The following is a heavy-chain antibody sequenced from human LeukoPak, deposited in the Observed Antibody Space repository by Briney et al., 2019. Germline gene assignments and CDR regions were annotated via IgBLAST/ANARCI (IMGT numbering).Heavy chain of an antibody. V-gene: IGHV4-4*07. CDR3: ARAPSGYPYYYYYYMDV. CDR2: IYTSGST. D-gene: IGHD3-22*01. J-gene: IGHJ6*03. CDR1: GGSISSYY. Sequence: SETLSLTCTVSGGSISSYYWSWIRQPAGKGLEWIGRIYTSGSTNYNPSLKSRVTMSVDTSKNQFSLKLSSVTAADTAVYYCARAPSGYPYYYYYYMDVWGKGTTVTVSS.